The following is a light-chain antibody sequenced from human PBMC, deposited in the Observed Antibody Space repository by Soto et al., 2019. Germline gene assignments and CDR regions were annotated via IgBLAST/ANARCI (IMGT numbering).Light chain of an antibody. V-gene: IGLV3-21*04. J-gene: IGLJ2*01. CDR2: YDS. CDR3: QVCDSSSDHPGVV. Sequence: SYELTQPPSVSVAPGKTARITCGGNNIGSKSVHGYQQKPGQAPVLVIYYDSDRPSGIPERFSGSNSGNTATLTISRVEAGDEADYYCQVCDSSSDHPGVVFGGGTKLTVL. CDR1: NIGSKS.